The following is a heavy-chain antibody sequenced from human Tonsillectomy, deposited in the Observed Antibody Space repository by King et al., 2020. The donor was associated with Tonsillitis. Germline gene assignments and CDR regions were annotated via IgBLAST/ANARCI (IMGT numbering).Heavy chain of an antibody. J-gene: IGHJ3*02. V-gene: IGHV1-8*01. Sequence: QLVQSGAEVKKPGASVKVSCKASGYTFTSYDINWVRQATGQGLEWMGWMNPNSGNTGYAQQFQGRLTMTRNSSISTAYMELSSLRSEDTAVYYCARTDSSSWPHDAFDIWGQGTMVTVSS. CDR2: MNPNSGNT. D-gene: IGHD6-13*01. CDR1: GYTFTSYD. CDR3: ARTDSSSWPHDAFDI.